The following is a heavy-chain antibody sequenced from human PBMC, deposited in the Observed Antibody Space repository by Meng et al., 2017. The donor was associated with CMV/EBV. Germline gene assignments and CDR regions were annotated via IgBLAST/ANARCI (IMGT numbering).Heavy chain of an antibody. D-gene: IGHD3-3*01. CDR2: ISSSSSYI. V-gene: IGHV3-21*01. J-gene: IGHJ6*02. CDR3: AVSGGRRYYDFWSGSYGMDV. Sequence: ESLKISCAASGFTFSSYSVNWVRQAPGKGLEWVSSISSSSSYIYYADSVKGRFTISRDNAKNSLYLQMNSLRAEDTAVYYCAVSGGRRYYDFWSGSYGMDVWGQGTTVTVSS. CDR1: GFTFSSYS.